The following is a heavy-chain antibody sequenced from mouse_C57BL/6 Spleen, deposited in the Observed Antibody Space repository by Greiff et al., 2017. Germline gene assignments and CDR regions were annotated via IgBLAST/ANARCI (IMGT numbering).Heavy chain of an antibody. CDR2: IYPGDGDT. J-gene: IGHJ4*01. V-gene: IGHV1-82*01. D-gene: IGHD2-2*01. CDR1: GYAFSSSW. CDR3: ARSRDYGYGYAMDY. Sequence: QVQLQQSGPELVKPGASVKISCKASGYAFSSSWMNWVKQRPGKGLEWIGRIYPGDGDTNYNGKFKGKATLTADKSSSTAYMQLSSLTSEDSAVYFCARSRDYGYGYAMDYWGQGTSVTVSS.